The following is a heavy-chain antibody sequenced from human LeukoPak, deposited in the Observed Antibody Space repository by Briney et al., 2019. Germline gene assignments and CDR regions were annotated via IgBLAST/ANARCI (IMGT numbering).Heavy chain of an antibody. Sequence: GESLKISCKGSGYSFPSYWIAWVRQMPGKGLEWMGIIFPYDYDTRYSPSFQGQVTISADTSISTAYLQWNSLKASDTAMYYCARTAVTGTFWFDPWGQETLVTVSS. CDR2: IFPYDYDT. D-gene: IGHD6-19*01. V-gene: IGHV5-51*01. CDR1: GYSFPSYW. CDR3: ARTAVTGTFWFDP. J-gene: IGHJ5*02.